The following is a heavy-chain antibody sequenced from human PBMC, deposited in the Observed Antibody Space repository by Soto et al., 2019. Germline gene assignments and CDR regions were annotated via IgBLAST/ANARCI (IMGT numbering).Heavy chain of an antibody. CDR3: ARDSLNYYDSSGYYYYYGMDV. V-gene: IGHV4-4*07. Sequence: SETLSLTCTVSGGSISSYYWSWIRQPPGKGLEWIGRIYTSGSTNYNPSLKSRVTMSVDTSKNQFSLKLSSVTAADTAVYYCARDSLNYYDSSGYYYYYGMDVWGQGTTVTVS. CDR2: IYTSGST. CDR1: GGSISSYY. D-gene: IGHD3-22*01. J-gene: IGHJ6*02.